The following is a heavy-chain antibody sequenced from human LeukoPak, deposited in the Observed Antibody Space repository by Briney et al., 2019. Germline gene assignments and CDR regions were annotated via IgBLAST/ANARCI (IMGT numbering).Heavy chain of an antibody. CDR3: AKLRFVVVPAAMIDY. CDR2: ISGSGGST. Sequence: TGGSLRLSCAASGFTFSSYAMSWVRQAPGKGLEGVSAISGSGGSTYYADSVKGRFTISRDNSKNTLYLQMNSLRAEDTAVYHCAKLRFVVVPAAMIDYWGQGTLVTVSS. CDR1: GFTFSSYA. V-gene: IGHV3-23*01. J-gene: IGHJ4*02. D-gene: IGHD2-2*01.